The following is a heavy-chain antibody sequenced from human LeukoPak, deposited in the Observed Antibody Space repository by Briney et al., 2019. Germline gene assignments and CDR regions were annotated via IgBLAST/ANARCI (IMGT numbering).Heavy chain of an antibody. Sequence: GGSLRLSCAASGFTFSSYWMSWVRQAPGKGLEWVAHIKQDGSEKYYVDSVQGRFTISRDNAKNSLYLQMNSLRAEDTAVYYCANDAYSTSWYGNYWGQGTLVTVSS. CDR1: GFTFSSYW. CDR2: IKQDGSEK. V-gene: IGHV3-7*05. CDR3: ANDAYSTSWYGNY. J-gene: IGHJ4*02. D-gene: IGHD6-13*01.